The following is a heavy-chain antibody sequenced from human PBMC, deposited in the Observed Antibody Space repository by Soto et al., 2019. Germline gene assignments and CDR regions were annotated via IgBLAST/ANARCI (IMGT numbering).Heavy chain of an antibody. CDR3: ARRELLWWLDV. CDR1: GCSIISSSYY. D-gene: IGHD3-10*01. CDR2: IYYSGST. V-gene: IGHV4-39*01. Sequence: SETLSLTCTVSGCSIISSSYYWGWIRQPPGKGLEWIGSIYYSGSTYYNPSLKSRVTISVDTSKNQFSLKLSSVTAADTAVYYCARRELLWWLDVWGQGTTVTVSS. J-gene: IGHJ6*02.